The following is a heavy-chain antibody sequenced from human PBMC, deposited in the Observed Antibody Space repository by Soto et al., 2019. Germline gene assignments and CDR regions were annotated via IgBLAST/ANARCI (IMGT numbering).Heavy chain of an antibody. CDR2: IYYSGST. CDR1: GGSISSGGYY. J-gene: IGHJ4*02. CDR3: ATGDGDFDY. V-gene: IGHV4-61*08. Sequence: SETLSLTCAVSGGSISSGGYYWSWIRQPPGKGLEWIGYIYYSGSTNYNPSLKSRVTISVDTSKNQFSLKLSSVTAADTAVYYCATGDGDFDYWGQGTLVTVSS. D-gene: IGHD2-21*02.